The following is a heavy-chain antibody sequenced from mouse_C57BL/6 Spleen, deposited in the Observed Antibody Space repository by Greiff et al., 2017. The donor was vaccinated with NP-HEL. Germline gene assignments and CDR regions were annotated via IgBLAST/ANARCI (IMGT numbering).Heavy chain of an antibody. Sequence: QVQLQQPGAELVKPGASVKLSCKASGYTFTSYWMHWVKQRPGQGLEWIGMIHPNSGSTNYNEKFKSKATLTVDKSSSTAYMQLSSLTSEDSAVYYCATVVEGYYFDYWGQGTTLTVSS. J-gene: IGHJ2*01. CDR2: IHPNSGST. CDR1: GYTFTSYW. V-gene: IGHV1-64*01. D-gene: IGHD1-1*01. CDR3: ATVVEGYYFDY.